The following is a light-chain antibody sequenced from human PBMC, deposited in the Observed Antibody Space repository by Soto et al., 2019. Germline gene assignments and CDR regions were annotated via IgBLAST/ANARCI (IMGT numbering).Light chain of an antibody. J-gene: IGLJ2*01. V-gene: IGLV3-9*01. CDR1: NIGSKN. CDR3: QLWDTSTVV. Sequence: SYELTQPLSVSVALGQTARITCGGNNIGSKNVHWYQQKPGQAPVLVIYRDSNRPSGIPERFSGSNSGNTATLTISRAQAGDGADYYCQLWDTSTVVFGGGTKLTVL. CDR2: RDS.